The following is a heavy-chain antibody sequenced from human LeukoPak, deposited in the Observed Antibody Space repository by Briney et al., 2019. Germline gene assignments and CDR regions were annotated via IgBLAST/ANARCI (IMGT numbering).Heavy chain of an antibody. V-gene: IGHV4-59*12. D-gene: IGHD7-27*01. CDR1: GGSISSYY. J-gene: IGHJ4*02. Sequence: SETLSLTCTVSGGSISSYYWSWIRQPPGKGLEWIGYIYYSGSTYYNPSLKSRVTISVDTSKNQFSLKLSSVTAADTAVYYCAREAPGAGHLDYWGQGSLVTVSS. CDR2: IYYSGST. CDR3: AREAPGAGHLDY.